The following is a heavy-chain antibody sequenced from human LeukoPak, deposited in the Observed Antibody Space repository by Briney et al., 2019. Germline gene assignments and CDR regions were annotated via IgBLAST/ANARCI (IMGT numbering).Heavy chain of an antibody. CDR1: GYTFTSYY. CDR3: ARVRGLLWFGCYDY. V-gene: IGHV1-2*02. D-gene: IGHD3-10*01. Sequence: GASVKVSCKASGYTFTSYYMHWVRQAPGQGLEWMGWINPNSGGTNYAQKFQGRVTMTRDTSISTAYMELSRLRSDDTAVYYCARVRGLLWFGCYDYWGQGTLVTVSS. J-gene: IGHJ4*02. CDR2: INPNSGGT.